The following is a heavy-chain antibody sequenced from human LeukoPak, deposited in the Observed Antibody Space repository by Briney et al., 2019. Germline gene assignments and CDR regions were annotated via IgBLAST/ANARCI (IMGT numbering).Heavy chain of an antibody. CDR2: INPSGGST. J-gene: IGHJ6*03. Sequence: ASVKVSCKASGYTFTSYYMHWVRQAPGQGLEWMGIINPSGGSTSYAQKFQGRVTMTRDTSTSTVYMELSSLRFEDTAVCYCARDSSSGRDYYYMDVWGKGTTVTVSS. CDR1: GYTFTSYY. CDR3: ARDSSSGRDYYYMDV. V-gene: IGHV1-46*01. D-gene: IGHD6-19*01.